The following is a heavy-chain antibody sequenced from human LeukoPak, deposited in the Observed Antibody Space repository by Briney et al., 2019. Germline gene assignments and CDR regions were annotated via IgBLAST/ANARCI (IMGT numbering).Heavy chain of an antibody. CDR2: IPYDGSNK. CDR3: ARDLNWAGY. D-gene: IGHD3-10*01. J-gene: IGHJ4*02. Sequence: GRTLRLSCAASGFTFSSYAMHWVRQAPGKRLEWVALIPYDGSNKYYADSVKGRFTVSRDNSKNTLYLQMNSLRVEDTAVYYCARDLNWAGYWGQGTLVTVSS. CDR1: GFTFSSYA. V-gene: IGHV3-30*04.